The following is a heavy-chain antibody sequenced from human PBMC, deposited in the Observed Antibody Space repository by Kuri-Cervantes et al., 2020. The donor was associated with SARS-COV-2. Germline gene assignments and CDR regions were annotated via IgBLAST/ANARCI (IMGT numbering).Heavy chain of an antibody. J-gene: IGHJ3*02. CDR2: IKQDGSEK. Sequence: GESLKISCAASGFTVSSNYMSWVRQAPGKGLEWVANIKQDGSEKYYVDSVKGRFTISRDNAKNSLYLQMNSLRAEDTAVYYCAKDVSSTSWQKGAFDIWGQGTMVTVSS. CDR3: AKDVSSTSWQKGAFDI. D-gene: IGHD2-2*01. V-gene: IGHV3-7*03. CDR1: GFTVSSNY.